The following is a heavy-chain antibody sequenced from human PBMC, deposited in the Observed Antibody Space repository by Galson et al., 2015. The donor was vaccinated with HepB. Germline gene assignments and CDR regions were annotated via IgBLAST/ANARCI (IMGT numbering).Heavy chain of an antibody. V-gene: IGHV3-53*01. CDR3: ARVSSRGGDYYYYYMDV. CDR2: IYSGGST. Sequence: SLRLSCAASGFTVSSNYMSWVRQAPGKGLEWVSVIYSGGSTYYADSVKGRFTISRDNSKNTLYLQMNSLRAEDTAVYYCARVSSRGGDYYYYYMDVWGKGTTVTVSS. CDR1: GFTVSSNY. J-gene: IGHJ6*03. D-gene: IGHD1-26*01.